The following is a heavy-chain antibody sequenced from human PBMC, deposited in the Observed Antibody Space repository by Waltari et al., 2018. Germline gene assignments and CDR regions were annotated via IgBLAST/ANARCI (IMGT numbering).Heavy chain of an antibody. J-gene: IGHJ4*02. CDR2: IWYDGSNK. Sequence: QVQLVESGGGVVQPGRSLRLSCAASGFTFSSYGMHWVRQAPGKGLDWVAVIWYDGSNKYYADSVKGRFTISRDNSKNTLYLQMNSLRAEDTAVYYCARHTEYYFDYWGQGTLVTVSS. CDR3: ARHTEYYFDY. D-gene: IGHD5-18*01. CDR1: GFTFSSYG. V-gene: IGHV3-33*01.